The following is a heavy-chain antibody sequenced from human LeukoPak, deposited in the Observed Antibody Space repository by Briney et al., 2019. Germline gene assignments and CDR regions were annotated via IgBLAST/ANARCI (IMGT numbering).Heavy chain of an antibody. J-gene: IGHJ3*02. CDR2: ISGSGGYI. CDR3: AKDGSGTYPDAFDM. D-gene: IGHD1-26*01. CDR1: GFTFRIYA. Sequence: GGSLRLSCAASGFTFRIYAMTWVRQAPGKGLEGVSGISGSGGYIYSADSVKGRFTISRDNSKNTLYLQMNSLRAEDTAVYYCAKDGSGTYPDAFDMWGQGTMVTVSS. V-gene: IGHV3-23*01.